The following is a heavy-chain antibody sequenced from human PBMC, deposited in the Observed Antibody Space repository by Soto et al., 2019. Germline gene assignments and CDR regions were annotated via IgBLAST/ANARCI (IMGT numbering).Heavy chain of an antibody. J-gene: IGHJ3*01. D-gene: IGHD2-15*01. CDR3: AGGVGDYCSGGSCAQR. Sequence: GGSLRLSCAASGFTVSSNYMSWVRQAPGKGLEWVSVIYSGGSTYYADSVKGRFTISRHNSKNTLYLQMNSLRAEDTAVYYCAGGVGDYCSGGSCAQRWGQGTMVTVSS. V-gene: IGHV3-53*04. CDR1: GFTVSSNY. CDR2: IYSGGST.